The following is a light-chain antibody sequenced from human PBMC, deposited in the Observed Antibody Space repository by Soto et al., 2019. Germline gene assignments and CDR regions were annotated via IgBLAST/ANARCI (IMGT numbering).Light chain of an antibody. J-gene: IGLJ1*01. V-gene: IGLV2-14*01. CDR3: SSYTSSSTLYV. CDR1: SSDIGGYNY. Sequence: QSVLTQPASVSGSPGQSITVSCTGTSSDIGGYNYVSWYQQHPGKAPKLMVYEVTNRPSGVSDRFSGSKSGNTASLTISGLQADDEGYYYCSSYTSSSTLYVFGTGTKVTVL. CDR2: EVT.